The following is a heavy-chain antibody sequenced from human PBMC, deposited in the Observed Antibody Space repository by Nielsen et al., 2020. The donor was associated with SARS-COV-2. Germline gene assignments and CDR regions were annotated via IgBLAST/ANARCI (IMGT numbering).Heavy chain of an antibody. CDR3: ARALFDP. V-gene: IGHV3-30-3*01. CDR2: ISYDVSNK. J-gene: IGHJ5*02. CDR1: GFPFSSYA. Sequence: GESLKISRAAPGFPFSSYAMHWVRQAPGKGLEWVAVISYDVSNKYYADSVKGRFTIARDNSKNTLYLQMDRLGAEDTAVYLCARALFDPWGQGTLVTVSS.